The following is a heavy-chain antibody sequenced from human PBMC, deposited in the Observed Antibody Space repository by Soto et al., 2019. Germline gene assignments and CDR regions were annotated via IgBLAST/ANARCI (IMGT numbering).Heavy chain of an antibody. J-gene: IGHJ3*02. Sequence: XGSLRLSCAAAGFTFSSYSMTWVRQAPGKGLEWVSSIISSSSYIYYADSVKGRFTISRDNAKNSLYLQMNSLRAEDTAVYYCARDYVTLWGYGGNQGVFDIWGQGTMVTVSS. CDR3: ARDYVTLWGYGGNQGVFDI. CDR2: IISSSSYI. CDR1: GFTFSSYS. D-gene: IGHD4-17*01. V-gene: IGHV3-21*01.